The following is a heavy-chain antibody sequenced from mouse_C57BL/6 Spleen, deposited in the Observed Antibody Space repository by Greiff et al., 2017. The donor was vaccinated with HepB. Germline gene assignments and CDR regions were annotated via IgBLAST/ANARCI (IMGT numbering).Heavy chain of an antibody. V-gene: IGHV1-39*01. CDR2: INPNYATT. CDR3: ARPSTMVTALDY. Sequence: EVQLQQSGPELVKPGASVKISCKASGYSFTDYNMNWVKQSNGKSLEWIGVINPNYATTSYNQKFKGKATLTVDQSSSTAYMQLTSLTSEDSAVSYCARPSTMVTALDYWGQGTTLTVSS. J-gene: IGHJ2*01. D-gene: IGHD2-2*01. CDR1: GYSFTDYN.